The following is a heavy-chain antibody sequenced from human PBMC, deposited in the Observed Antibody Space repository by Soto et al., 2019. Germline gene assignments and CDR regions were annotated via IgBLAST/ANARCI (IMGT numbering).Heavy chain of an antibody. J-gene: IGHJ6*03. CDR3: AKDMYSYGYNYYYYMDV. CDR2: ISWNSGSI. CDR1: GFTFDDYA. V-gene: IGHV3-9*01. D-gene: IGHD5-18*01. Sequence: GGSLRLSCAASGFTFDDYAMHWVRQAPGKGLEWVSGISWNSGSIGYADSVKGRFTISRDNAKNSLYLQMNSLRAEDTALYYCAKDMYSYGYNYYYYMDVWGKGTKVTVSS.